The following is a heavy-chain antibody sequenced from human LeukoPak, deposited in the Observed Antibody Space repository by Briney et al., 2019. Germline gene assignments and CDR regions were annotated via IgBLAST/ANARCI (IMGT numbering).Heavy chain of an antibody. Sequence: ASVKVSCKASGYTFTSYDINSVRHATGQGLECMGWINPNSGNTGYAQKFQGRVTMTRNTSISTAYMELSSLGSEDTAVYYRARAPMVRGVIVNWFDPWGQGTLVTVSS. J-gene: IGHJ5*02. D-gene: IGHD3-10*01. CDR2: INPNSGNT. CDR3: ARAPMVRGVIVNWFDP. V-gene: IGHV1-8*01. CDR1: GYTFTSYD.